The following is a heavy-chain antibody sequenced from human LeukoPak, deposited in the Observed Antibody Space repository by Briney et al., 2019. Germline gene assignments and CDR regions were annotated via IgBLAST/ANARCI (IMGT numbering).Heavy chain of an antibody. V-gene: IGHV1-46*01. CDR2: INPSSGST. CDR1: GYTFTSYY. D-gene: IGHD3-10*01. Sequence: ASVKVSCKASGYTFTSYYMHWVRQAPGQGREWMGIINPSSGSTSYTQKFQGRVTMTRDTSTSTVYMDLSSLRSEDTAVYYCARASSDFGELFPWGQGTLVTVSS. J-gene: IGHJ5*02. CDR3: ARASSDFGELFP.